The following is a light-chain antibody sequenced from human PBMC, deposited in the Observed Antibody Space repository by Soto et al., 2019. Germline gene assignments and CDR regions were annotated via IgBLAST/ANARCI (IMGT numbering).Light chain of an antibody. CDR3: QQPHDYPIT. CDR1: QGIDSS. V-gene: IGKV1-9*01. Sequence: ILVNLSPSSLSASVGDRVTITCRASQGIDSSFAWYQQKPGKAPKLLIYAASSLQSGVPSRFSGSGSGTDFTLTISSLQPEDFATYYCQQPHDYPITFGQGARLEIK. CDR2: AAS. J-gene: IGKJ5*01.